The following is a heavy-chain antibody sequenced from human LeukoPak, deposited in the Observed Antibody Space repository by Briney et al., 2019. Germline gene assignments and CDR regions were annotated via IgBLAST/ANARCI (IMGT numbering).Heavy chain of an antibody. J-gene: IGHJ6*03. CDR1: GGSISSYY. CDR2: IYYSGST. CDR3: TRGSIAYYYMDV. D-gene: IGHD3-22*01. Sequence: SETLSLTCTVSGGSISSYYWSWIRQPPGKGLEWIGNIYYSGSTNYNPSPKSRVTISVDTSKNQFSLKLSSVTAADTAVYYCTRGSIAYYYMDVWGKGTTVTISS. V-gene: IGHV4-59*01.